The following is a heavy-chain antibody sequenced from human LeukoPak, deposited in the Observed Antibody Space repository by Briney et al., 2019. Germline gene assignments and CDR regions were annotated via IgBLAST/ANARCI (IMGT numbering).Heavy chain of an antibody. CDR3: ARVSARGRYCSSTSCQNWFDP. J-gene: IGHJ5*02. D-gene: IGHD2-2*01. CDR1: GFTFSSYS. Sequence: GGSLRLSCAASGFTFSSYSMNWVRQAPGKGLEWVSSISSSSSYIYYADSVKGRFTISRDNAKNSLYLQMNSLRAEDTAVYYCARVSARGRYCSSTSCQNWFDPWGQGTLVTVSS. V-gene: IGHV3-21*01. CDR2: ISSSSSYI.